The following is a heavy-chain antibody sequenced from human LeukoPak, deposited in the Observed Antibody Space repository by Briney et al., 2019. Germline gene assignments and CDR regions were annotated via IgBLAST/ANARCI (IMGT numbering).Heavy chain of an antibody. D-gene: IGHD3-9*01. CDR1: GFTFSNVW. CDR2: IKRKTDGGTT. Sequence: GGSLRLSCAASGFTFSNVWMTWVRQAPGKGLEWVGRIKRKTDGGTTDYAAPVKDRFTISRDDSKNTLYLQMNSLRTEDTALYYCAKETPRALRYFAIDYWGQGTLVTVSS. V-gene: IGHV3-15*05. J-gene: IGHJ4*02. CDR3: AKETPRALRYFAIDY.